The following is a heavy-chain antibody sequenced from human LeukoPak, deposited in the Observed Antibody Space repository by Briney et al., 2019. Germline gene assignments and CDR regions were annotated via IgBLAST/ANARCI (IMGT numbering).Heavy chain of an antibody. J-gene: IGHJ6*02. V-gene: IGHV1-69*01. Sequence: GASVTVSCKASGGTFSSYAISWVRQAPGQGLEWMGGIIPIFGTANYAQKFQGRVTITADESTSTAYMELSSLRSEDTAVYYCAGGRSGTVRGYYYYGMDVWGQGTTVTVSS. CDR2: IIPIFGTA. CDR3: AGGRSGTVRGYYYYGMDV. CDR1: GGTFSSYA. D-gene: IGHD4-17*01.